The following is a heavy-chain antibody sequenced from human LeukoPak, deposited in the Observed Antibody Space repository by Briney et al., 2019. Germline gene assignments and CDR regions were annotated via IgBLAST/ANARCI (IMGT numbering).Heavy chain of an antibody. CDR3: ARDYDILTGYFYYYYMDV. J-gene: IGHJ6*03. CDR2: ISSSGSTI. Sequence: GGSLRLSCAASGFTFSSYGMHWVRQAPGKGLEWVSYISSSGSTIYYADSVKGRFTISRDNAKNSLYLQMNSLRAEDTAVYYCARDYDILTGYFYYYYMDVWGKGTTVTVSS. D-gene: IGHD3-9*01. CDR1: GFTFSSYG. V-gene: IGHV3-48*04.